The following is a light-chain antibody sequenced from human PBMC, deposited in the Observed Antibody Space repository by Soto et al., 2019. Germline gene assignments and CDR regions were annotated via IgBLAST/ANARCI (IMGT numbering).Light chain of an antibody. CDR3: QQYNSYPRA. J-gene: IGKJ1*01. CDR1: QSVSSN. CDR2: GAS. V-gene: IGKV3-15*01. Sequence: EIVMTQSPATLSVSTGERATLSCRASQSVSSNLAWYQQKPGQAPRLLIYGASTRATGIPARFSGSGSGTEFTLTISSLQPDDFATYYCQQYNSYPRAFGQGTKVDIK.